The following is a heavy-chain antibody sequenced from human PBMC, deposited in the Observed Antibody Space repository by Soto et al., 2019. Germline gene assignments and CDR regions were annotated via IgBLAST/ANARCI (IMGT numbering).Heavy chain of an antibody. CDR1: GYTFTGYY. D-gene: IGHD5-12*01. J-gene: IGHJ3*02. CDR2: INPNSGGT. V-gene: IGHV1-2*04. Sequence: ASVKVSCKASGYTFTGYYMHWVRQAPGQGLEWMGWINPNSGGTNYAQKFQGWVTMTRDTSISTAYMELSRLRSDDTAVYYCARKKGVVGTEDAFDIWGQGTMVTVSS. CDR3: ARKKGVVGTEDAFDI.